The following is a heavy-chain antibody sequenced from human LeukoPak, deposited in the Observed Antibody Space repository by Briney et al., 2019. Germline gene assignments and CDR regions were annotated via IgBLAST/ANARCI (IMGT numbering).Heavy chain of an antibody. V-gene: IGHV3-21*01. CDR1: GFTFSSYS. CDR2: ISSSSSYI. Sequence: GGSLRLSRAASGFTFSSYSMNWVRQAPGKGLEWVSSISSSSSYIYYADSVKGRFTISRDNAKNSLYLQMNSLRAEDTAVYYCARGISLYTVASAFDIWGQGTMVTVSS. D-gene: IGHD4-23*01. J-gene: IGHJ3*02. CDR3: ARGISLYTVASAFDI.